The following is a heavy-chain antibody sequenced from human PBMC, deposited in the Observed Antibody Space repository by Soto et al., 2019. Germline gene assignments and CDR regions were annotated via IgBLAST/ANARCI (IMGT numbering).Heavy chain of an antibody. Sequence: HPGGSLRLSCSASGFTFSSYAMHWVRQAPGKGLEYVSAISSNGGSTYYADSVKGRFTISRDNSKNTLYLQMSSLRAEDTAVYYCVTGQRDMVRGVIPHYFDYWGQGTLVTVSS. J-gene: IGHJ4*02. CDR1: GFTFSSYA. D-gene: IGHD3-10*01. V-gene: IGHV3-64D*06. CDR2: ISSNGGST. CDR3: VTGQRDMVRGVIPHYFDY.